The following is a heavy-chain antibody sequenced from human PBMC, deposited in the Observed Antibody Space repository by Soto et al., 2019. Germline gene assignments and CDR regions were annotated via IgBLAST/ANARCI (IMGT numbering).Heavy chain of an antibody. V-gene: IGHV3-48*02. Sequence: EVQLVESGGGLVQPGGSLRLSCAASGFTFSSYSMNWVRQAPGKGLEWVSYISSSSSTIYYADSVKGRFTISRDNAKNSLHLQMNSLRDEDTAVYYCARFDEHHAFDIWGQGTMVTVSS. CDR3: ARFDEHHAFDI. CDR1: GFTFSSYS. CDR2: ISSSSSTI. J-gene: IGHJ3*02.